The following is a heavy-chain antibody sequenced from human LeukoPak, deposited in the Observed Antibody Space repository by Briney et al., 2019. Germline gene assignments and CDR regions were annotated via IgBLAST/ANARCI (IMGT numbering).Heavy chain of an antibody. CDR2: IYYSGST. V-gene: IGHV4-59*12. CDR3: ARAEQQLVRDYYYYMDV. Sequence: KASETLSLTCTVSGGSISSYYWSWIRQPPGKGLEWIGYIYYSGSTYYNPSLKSRVTISVDTSKNRFSLKLSSVTAADTAVYYCARAEQQLVRDYYYYMDVWGKGTTATVSS. D-gene: IGHD6-13*01. J-gene: IGHJ6*03. CDR1: GGSISSYY.